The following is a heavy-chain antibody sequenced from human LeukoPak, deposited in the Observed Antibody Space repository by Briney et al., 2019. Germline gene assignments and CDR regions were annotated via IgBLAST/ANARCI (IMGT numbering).Heavy chain of an antibody. CDR2: ITPTSTSI. CDR3: ARDQVYSGSYLRYFQQ. Sequence: GGSLRLSCAASGIAFRSFTMNWVRQAPGKGLEWVSSITPTSTSIFYADSVKGRFTISRDNAKNSLYLQINSLRAEDTAVYYCARDQVYSGSYLRYFQQWGQGTLVTVSS. D-gene: IGHD1-26*01. V-gene: IGHV3-21*04. J-gene: IGHJ1*01. CDR1: GIAFRSFT.